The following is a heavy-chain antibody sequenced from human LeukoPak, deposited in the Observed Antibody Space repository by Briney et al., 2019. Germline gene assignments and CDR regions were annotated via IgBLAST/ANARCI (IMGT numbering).Heavy chain of an antibody. Sequence: GPTLVNPTQTRTLTCTFSGFSLSTSGVGVGWIRQPPGKALEWLALIYWDDDKRYSPSLKSRLTITKDTSKNQVVLTMTNMDPVDTATYYCAHSLANYYDSSGYYYGAFDIWGRGTMVTVSS. CDR1: GFSLSTSGVG. V-gene: IGHV2-5*02. J-gene: IGHJ3*02. D-gene: IGHD3-22*01. CDR2: IYWDDDK. CDR3: AHSLANYYDSSGYYYGAFDI.